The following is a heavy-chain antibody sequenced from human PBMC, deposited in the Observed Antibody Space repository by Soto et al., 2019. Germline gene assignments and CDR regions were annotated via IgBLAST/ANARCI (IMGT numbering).Heavy chain of an antibody. CDR1: GGSISSSSYY. J-gene: IGHJ4*02. Sequence: QSQTLSLTCTVSGGSISSSSYYWGWIRQPPGKGLEWIGSIYYSGSTYYNPSLKSRVTISVDTSKNQFSLKLSSVTAADTAVYYCARRIEGYFDYWGQGTLVTVSS. V-gene: IGHV4-39*01. CDR2: IYYSGST. CDR3: ARRIEGYFDY.